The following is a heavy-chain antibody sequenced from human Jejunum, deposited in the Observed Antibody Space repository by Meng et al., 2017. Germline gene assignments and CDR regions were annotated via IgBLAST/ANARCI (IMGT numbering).Heavy chain of an antibody. CDR1: GDSISSGEYF. CDR2: MDYRGST. D-gene: IGHD2-2*01. Sequence: QVPPPGSAPGLVQPAQTLSRSCTVSGDSISSGEYFWSWIRQPPGKGLEWIGYMDYRGSTFYNPSLKSRVTISVDTSKNQFSLKLSSVTAADTAVYFCARGELLWDYWGQGTLVTVSS. V-gene: IGHV4-30-4*01. CDR3: ARGELLWDY. J-gene: IGHJ4*02.